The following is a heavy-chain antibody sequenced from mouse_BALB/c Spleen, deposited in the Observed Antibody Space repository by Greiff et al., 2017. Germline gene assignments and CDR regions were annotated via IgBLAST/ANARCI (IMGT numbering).Heavy chain of an antibody. D-gene: IGHD1-1*01. J-gene: IGHJ2*01. CDR3: ARLGGYGPYYFDY. CDR2: ISSGSSTI. CDR1: GFTFSSFG. V-gene: IGHV5-17*02. Sequence: EVQVVESGGGLVQPGGSRKLSCAASGFTFSSFGMHWVRQAPEKGLEWVAYISSGSSTIYYADTVKGRFTISRDNPKNTLFLQMTSLRSEDTAMYYCARLGGYGPYYFDYWGQGTTHTVSS.